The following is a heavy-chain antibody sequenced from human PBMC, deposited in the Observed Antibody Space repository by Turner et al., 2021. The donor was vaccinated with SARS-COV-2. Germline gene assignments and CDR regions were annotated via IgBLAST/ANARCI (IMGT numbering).Heavy chain of an antibody. CDR3: ARLLNPGSYYYYYYGMDV. Sequence: QLQLQESGPGLVKPSETLSLPCTVSGGPISSSNYYWGWIRQPPGKGLEWIGSIYYSGSTYYNPSLKSRVTISVDTSKNQFSLKLSSVTAADTAVYYCARLLNPGSYYYYYYGMDVWGQETTVTVSS. V-gene: IGHV4-39*01. CDR1: GGPISSSNYY. D-gene: IGHD3-10*01. J-gene: IGHJ6*02. CDR2: IYYSGST.